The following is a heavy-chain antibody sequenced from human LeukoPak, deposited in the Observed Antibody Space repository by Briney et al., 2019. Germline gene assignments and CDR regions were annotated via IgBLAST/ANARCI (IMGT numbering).Heavy chain of an antibody. Sequence: PSETLSLTCTLSGDSFSSFSWSWIRQPPGKGPEWIGYIQASGDSSFSPALKSRVTISLDTSKNEFYLNLNSVTAADTAVYFCARLVRNWNDHFDSWGQGTLVTVSS. CDR1: GDSFSSFS. CDR2: IQASGDS. J-gene: IGHJ4*02. V-gene: IGHV4-4*09. D-gene: IGHD1-1*01. CDR3: ARLVRNWNDHFDS.